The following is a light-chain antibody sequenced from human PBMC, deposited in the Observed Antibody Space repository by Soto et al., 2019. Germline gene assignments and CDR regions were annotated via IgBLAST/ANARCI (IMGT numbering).Light chain of an antibody. CDR1: QSVNSN. CDR2: GAS. V-gene: IGKV3D-15*01. J-gene: IGKJ1*01. CDR3: QQYNIWWA. Sequence: EIVMTQSPATLSVSPGERATLSCRASQSVNSNLAWYQQKAGQAPRLLIYGASSRAAGIPARLSASGSGTDFTLTISDVQPEDFAVYYCQQYNIWWAFGQGTKVDIK.